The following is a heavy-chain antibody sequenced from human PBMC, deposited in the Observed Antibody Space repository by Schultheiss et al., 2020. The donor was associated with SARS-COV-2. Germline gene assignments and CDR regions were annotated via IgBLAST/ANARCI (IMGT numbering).Heavy chain of an antibody. CDR3: ARVGPTVTTPPFMRWFDP. V-gene: IGHV1-69*13. D-gene: IGHD4-11*01. J-gene: IGHJ5*02. CDR1: GGTFSSYA. Sequence: SVKVSCKASGGTFSSYAISWVRQAPGQGLEWMGWINPNSGGTNYAQKFQGRVTITADESTSTAYMELSSLRSEDTAVYYCARVGPTVTTPPFMRWFDPWGQGTLVTVSS. CDR2: INPNSGGT.